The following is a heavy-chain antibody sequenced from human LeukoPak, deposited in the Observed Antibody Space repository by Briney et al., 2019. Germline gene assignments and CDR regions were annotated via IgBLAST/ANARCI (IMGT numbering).Heavy chain of an antibody. V-gene: IGHV4-59*01. CDR2: IYYSGST. Sequence: SETLSLTCTVSGGSISSYYWSWLRQPPGKGLEWIGYIYYSGSTNYNPSLKSRDTISIDTSKNQFSLKLSSVTAADTAVYYCARGGYYYDSSGYYYGFFDYWGQGTLVTVSS. J-gene: IGHJ4*02. CDR1: GGSISSYY. D-gene: IGHD3-22*01. CDR3: ARGGYYYDSSGYYYGFFDY.